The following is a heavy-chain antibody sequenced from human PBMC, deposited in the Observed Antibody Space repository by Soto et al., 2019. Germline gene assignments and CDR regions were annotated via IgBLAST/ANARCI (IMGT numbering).Heavy chain of an antibody. CDR2: IYSSGIT. CDR1: GGSINSYY. D-gene: IGHD3-3*02. CDR3: ARDSTKRKNWFDP. V-gene: IGHV4-59*12. Sequence: PSETLSLTCTVSGGSINSYYWSWIRQPPGKGLEWIGYIYSSGITNYNPSLKSRVTMSVDTSKNQFSLNLSSVTAADTAVYYCARDSTKRKNWFDPWGQGTLVTVSS. J-gene: IGHJ5*02.